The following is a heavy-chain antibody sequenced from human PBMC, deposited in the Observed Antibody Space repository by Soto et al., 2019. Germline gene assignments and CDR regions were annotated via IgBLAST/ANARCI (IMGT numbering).Heavy chain of an antibody. V-gene: IGHV4-59*01. CDR2: IYYSGST. J-gene: IGHJ4*02. CDR3: ARDPYGDYLDY. Sequence: SETLSLTCTVSGGSISSYYWSWIRQPPGKGLEWIGYIYYSGSTNYNPSLKSRVTISVDTSKNQFSLKLSSVTAADTAVYYCARDPYGDYLDYWGQGTLVTVSS. D-gene: IGHD4-17*01. CDR1: GGSISSYY.